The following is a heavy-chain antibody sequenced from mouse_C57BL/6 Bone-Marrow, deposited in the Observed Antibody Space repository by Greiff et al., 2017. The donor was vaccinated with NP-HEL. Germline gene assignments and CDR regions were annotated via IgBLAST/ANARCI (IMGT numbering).Heavy chain of an antibody. Sequence: EVKLVESGGDLVKPGGSLKLSCAASGFTFSSYGMSWVRQTPDKRLEWVATISSGGSYTYYLDSVKGRFTISRDNAKNTLYLQMSSLKSEDTAMYYCARGLYFDYWGQGTTLTVSS. J-gene: IGHJ2*01. V-gene: IGHV5-6*02. CDR1: GFTFSSYG. CDR2: ISSGGSYT. CDR3: ARGLYFDY.